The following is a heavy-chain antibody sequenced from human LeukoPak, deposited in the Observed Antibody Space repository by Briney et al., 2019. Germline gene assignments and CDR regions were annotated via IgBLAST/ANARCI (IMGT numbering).Heavy chain of an antibody. CDR3: ARGWIVVVPAAPNYYYYYGMDV. J-gene: IGHJ6*02. CDR2: INHSGST. Sequence: SETLSLTCAVYGGSFSGYYWSWIRQPPGKGLEWIGEINHSGSTNYNPSLKSRVTISVDTSKNQFSLKLSSVTAADTAVYYCARGWIVVVPAAPNYYYYYGMDVWGQGTRSPSP. D-gene: IGHD2-2*01. V-gene: IGHV4-34*01. CDR1: GGSFSGYY.